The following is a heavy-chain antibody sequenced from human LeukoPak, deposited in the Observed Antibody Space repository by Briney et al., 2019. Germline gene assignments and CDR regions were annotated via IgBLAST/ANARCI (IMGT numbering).Heavy chain of an antibody. Sequence: ASVKVSCKVSGYTLTELSMHWVRQAPGKGLEWMGGFDPEDGETIYAHKFQGRVTMTEDTSTDTAYMELSSLRSEDTAVYYCATVGVDCSSTSCYTLFGYWGQGTLVTVSS. J-gene: IGHJ4*02. D-gene: IGHD2-2*02. CDR2: FDPEDGET. CDR1: GYTLTELS. V-gene: IGHV1-24*01. CDR3: ATVGVDCSSTSCYTLFGY.